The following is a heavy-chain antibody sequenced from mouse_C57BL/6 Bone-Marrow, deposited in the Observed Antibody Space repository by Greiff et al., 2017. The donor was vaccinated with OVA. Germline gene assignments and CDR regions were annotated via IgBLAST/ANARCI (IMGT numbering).Heavy chain of an antibody. CDR1: GYTFTSYW. J-gene: IGHJ2*01. CDR2: IDPSDSYT. Sequence: QVQLHQPGAELVMPGASVKLSCKASGYTFTSYWMHWVKQRPGQGLEWIGEIDPSDSYTNYNQKFKGKSTLTVDKSSSTAYMQLSGLTSEDSAVYYCARVSPPYYFDYWGQGTTLTVSS. D-gene: IGHD6-2*01. CDR3: ARVSPPYYFDY. V-gene: IGHV1-69*01.